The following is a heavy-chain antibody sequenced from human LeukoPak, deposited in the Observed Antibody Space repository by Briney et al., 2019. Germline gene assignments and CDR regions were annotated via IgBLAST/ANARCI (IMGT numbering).Heavy chain of an antibody. CDR1: GGTFSSSS. Sequence: SVKVSCKDSGGTFSSSSISWVRQAPAKGREWVGRIVPIFDTRNYTQQFQGRVTIITDESTSTANLHLSRIRSPYTAVYYCVRGPYGWY. J-gene: IGHJ2*01. CDR2: IVPIFDTR. D-gene: IGHD3-10*01. V-gene: IGHV1-69*05. CDR3: VRGPYGWY.